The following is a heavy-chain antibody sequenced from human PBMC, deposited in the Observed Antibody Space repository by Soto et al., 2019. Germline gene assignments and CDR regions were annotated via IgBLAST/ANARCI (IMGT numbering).Heavy chain of an antibody. J-gene: IGHJ2*01. V-gene: IGHV5-51*01. Sequence: EVQLVQSGAEVKKPGESLKISCRASGYSFVSYWVAWVRQMPGQGLEWMGIIYPADFDTRYIPAFQGNVTISADTSISAAYLQLSSLEASDTAIYYCARTEIPSSGSYYWDVDLWCRGTLVTVSS. D-gene: IGHD3-10*01. CDR2: IYPADFDT. CDR3: ARTEIPSSGSYYWDVDL. CDR1: GYSFVSYW.